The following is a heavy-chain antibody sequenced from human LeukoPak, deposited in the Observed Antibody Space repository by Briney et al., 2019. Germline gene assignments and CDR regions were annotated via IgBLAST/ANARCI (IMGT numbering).Heavy chain of an antibody. CDR3: ATYGADYGDYYFDY. V-gene: IGHV4-39*01. J-gene: IGHJ4*02. CDR2: IYYSGST. D-gene: IGHD4-17*01. Sequence: PSETLSLTCTVSGGSISSNSYYWGWIRQPPGKGLEWIGSIYYSGSTYYNPSLKSRVTISVDTSKNQFSLKLSSVTAADTAVYYCATYGADYGDYYFDYWGQGTLVTVSS. CDR1: GGSISSNSYY.